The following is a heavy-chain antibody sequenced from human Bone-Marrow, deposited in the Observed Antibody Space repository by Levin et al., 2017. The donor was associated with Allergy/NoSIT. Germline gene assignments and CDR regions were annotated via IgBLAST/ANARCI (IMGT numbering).Heavy chain of an antibody. CDR3: ARESKYYDVLTGNYINYYYYMDV. CDR2: INHSGST. V-gene: IGHV4-34*01. J-gene: IGHJ6*03. D-gene: IGHD3-9*01. CDR1: GGSFSGYY. Sequence: PSQTLSLTCAVYGGSFSGYYWSWLRQPPGKGLEWIGEINHSGSTNYHPSLKSRVTISVDTSKTQFSLKLTSVTAADTAVYYCARESKYYDVLTGNYINYYYYMDVWGKGTTVTVSS.